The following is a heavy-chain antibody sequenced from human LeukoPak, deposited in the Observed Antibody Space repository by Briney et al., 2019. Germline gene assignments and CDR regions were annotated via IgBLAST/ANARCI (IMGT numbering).Heavy chain of an antibody. CDR3: ATERQSGSYSGYDAFDI. D-gene: IGHD1-26*01. J-gene: IGHJ3*02. Sequence: GASVKVSCKVSGYTXTELSMHWVRQAPGKGLEWMGGCDPEDGETIYAQKFQGRVTMAEDTSTDTAYMELSSLRSEDTAVYYCATERQSGSYSGYDAFDIWGQGTMVTVSS. CDR2: CDPEDGET. V-gene: IGHV1-24*01. CDR1: GYTXTELS.